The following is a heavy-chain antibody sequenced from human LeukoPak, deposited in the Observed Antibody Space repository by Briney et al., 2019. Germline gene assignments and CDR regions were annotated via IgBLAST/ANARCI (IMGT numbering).Heavy chain of an antibody. D-gene: IGHD2-15*01. CDR3: ARMVIRAYRSGDNCYEHAFDI. V-gene: IGHV4-59*08. CDR2: IYHSGSS. Sequence: PSETLSLTCTVSGGSISSYYWSWIRQPPGKGLEWIGYIYHSGSSNYNPSLKSRVTISVDTSKNQFSLNLRSVTAADTAVYYCARMVIRAYRSGDNCYEHAFDIWGQGTMVTVSS. J-gene: IGHJ3*02. CDR1: GGSISSYY.